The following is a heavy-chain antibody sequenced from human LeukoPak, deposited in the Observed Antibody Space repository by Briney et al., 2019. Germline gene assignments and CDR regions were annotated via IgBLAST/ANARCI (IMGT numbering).Heavy chain of an antibody. CDR3: ARHGILGSITYPLDF. CDR1: GGSFSGYY. Sequence: SETLSLTCAVYGGSFSGYYWTWIRQPPGKGLEWIGEINHSESPNYNPSLKSRVTISVDTSKNQFSLKLTSVTAADTAVYYCARHGILGSITYPLDFWGQGTLVTVSS. D-gene: IGHD3-16*01. J-gene: IGHJ4*02. CDR2: INHSESP. V-gene: IGHV4-34*01.